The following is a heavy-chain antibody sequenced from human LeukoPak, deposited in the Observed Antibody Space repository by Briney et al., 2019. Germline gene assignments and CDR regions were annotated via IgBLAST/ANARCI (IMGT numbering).Heavy chain of an antibody. CDR3: ATYSSLNRREFQY. V-gene: IGHV4-30-4*08. D-gene: IGHD3-22*01. CDR2: IYYSGST. Sequence: PSQTLSLTCTVSGGSISSGDYYWSWIRQPPGKGLEWIGYIYYSGSTYYNPSLKSRVTISVDTSKNQFSLKLSSVTAEDTAVYYCATYSSLNRREFQYWGQGTLLTVSS. J-gene: IGHJ1*01. CDR1: GGSISSGDYY.